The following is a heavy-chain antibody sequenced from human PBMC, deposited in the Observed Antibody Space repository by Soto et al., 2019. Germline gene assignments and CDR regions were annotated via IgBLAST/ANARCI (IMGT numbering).Heavy chain of an antibody. CDR3: AKDWAVGSYYYDSSGYYFDY. CDR1: GFTFSSYA. V-gene: IGHV3-23*01. CDR2: ISGSGGST. D-gene: IGHD3-22*01. J-gene: IGHJ4*02. Sequence: GGSLRLSCAASGFTFSSYAMSWVRQAPGKGLEWVSAISGSGGSTYYADSVKGRFTISRDNSKNTLYLQMNSLRAEDTAVYYCAKDWAVGSYYYDSSGYYFDYWGQGTLVTVSS.